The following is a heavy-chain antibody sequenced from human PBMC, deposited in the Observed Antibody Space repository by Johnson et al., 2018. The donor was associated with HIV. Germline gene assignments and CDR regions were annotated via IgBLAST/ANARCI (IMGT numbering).Heavy chain of an antibody. Sequence: QVQLVESGGDLVQPGGSLRLSCAASGFTFNNYWMSWVRQAPGKGLAWVAFIRYDGSNKYYADSVKGRFTISRDNSKNIRYLQVSSLRLEDTAGYYCARSLFSISWPYDAFDMWGQGTMVTVA. V-gene: IGHV3-30*02. CDR2: IRYDGSNK. J-gene: IGHJ3*02. CDR3: ARSLFSISWPYDAFDM. CDR1: GFTFNNYW. D-gene: IGHD2/OR15-2a*01.